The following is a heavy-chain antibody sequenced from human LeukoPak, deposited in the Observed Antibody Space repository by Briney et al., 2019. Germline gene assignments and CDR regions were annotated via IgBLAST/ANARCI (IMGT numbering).Heavy chain of an antibody. CDR1: GVSITSDTYF. CDR2: IYYSGST. V-gene: IGHV4-31*03. J-gene: IGHJ4*02. Sequence: SETLSLTCSVSGVSITSDTYFWTWMRQHPGKGLEWIGYIYYSGSTYYNPSLKSRVTISVDTSKNQFSLKLSSVTAADTAVYYCAREDTAMVTGIDYWGQGTLVTVSS. D-gene: IGHD5-18*01. CDR3: AREDTAMVTGIDY.